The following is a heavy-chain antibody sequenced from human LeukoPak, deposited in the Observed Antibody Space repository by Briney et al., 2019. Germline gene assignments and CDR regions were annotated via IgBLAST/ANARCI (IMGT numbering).Heavy chain of an antibody. Sequence: ASVKASCKASGYTFTSYGISWVRQAPGQGLEWMGWISAYNGNTNYAQKLQGRVTMTTDTSTSTAYMELRSLRSDDTAVYYCARDDYSSSWYADEYYYYGMDVWGQGTTVTVSS. D-gene: IGHD6-13*01. CDR3: ARDDYSSSWYADEYYYYGMDV. CDR1: GYTFTSYG. J-gene: IGHJ6*02. CDR2: ISAYNGNT. V-gene: IGHV1-18*01.